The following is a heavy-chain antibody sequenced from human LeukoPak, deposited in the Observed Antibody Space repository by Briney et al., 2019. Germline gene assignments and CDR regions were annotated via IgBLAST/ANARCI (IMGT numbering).Heavy chain of an antibody. CDR2: IRDKANSYTT. CDR1: RFTFSDHY. J-gene: IGHJ4*02. V-gene: IGHV3-72*01. Sequence: PGGSLRLSCAPSRFTFSDHYMDWVRQAPREGLEWVGRIRDKANSYTTKYAASVKGRFTISRDASKNSLYLQMNSLKTEDTAGYCCARVTRYSYDYWGQGTLVTVSS. CDR3: ARVTRYSYDY. D-gene: IGHD5-18*01.